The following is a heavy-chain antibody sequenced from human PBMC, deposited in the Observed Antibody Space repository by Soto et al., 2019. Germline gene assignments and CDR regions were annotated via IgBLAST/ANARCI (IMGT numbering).Heavy chain of an antibody. CDR1: GFTFSSYA. V-gene: IGHV3-23*01. CDR2: ISGSGGST. J-gene: IGHJ4*02. Sequence: PGGSLRLSCAASGFTFSSYAMSWVRQALGKGLEWVSAISGSGGSTYYADSVKGRFTISRDNSKNTLYLQMNSLRAEDTAVYYCAKDLGITMVRYFDYWGQGTLVTVSS. D-gene: IGHD3-10*01. CDR3: AKDLGITMVRYFDY.